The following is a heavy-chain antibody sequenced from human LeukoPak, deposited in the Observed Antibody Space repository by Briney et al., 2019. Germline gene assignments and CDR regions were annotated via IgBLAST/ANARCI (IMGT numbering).Heavy chain of an antibody. D-gene: IGHD4-17*01. V-gene: IGHV3-72*01. CDR1: GFTFRDLY. CDR2: IRNEANGYTT. Sequence: GGSLRLSCTASGFTFRDLYMDWVRQAPGKGLEWVGRIRNEANGYTTDYATSVKGRFTISRDDSKNSLFLQMNSLKTEDTAVYYYVRVRHGDSFDYWGQGTLVTVSS. J-gene: IGHJ4*02. CDR3: VRVRHGDSFDY.